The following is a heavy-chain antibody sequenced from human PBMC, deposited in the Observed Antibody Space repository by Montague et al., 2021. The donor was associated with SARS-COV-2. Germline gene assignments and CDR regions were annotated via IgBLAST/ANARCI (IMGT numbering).Heavy chain of an antibody. CDR2: NNNTGNT. D-gene: IGHD1-14*01. V-gene: IGHV4-31*03. Sequence: TLSLTCTVSGDSVSGSKCSCICIRHAPGKYVVWIFYNNNTGNTHYNPSLKSRLTMSIDTSKSQFSLRLSSVTAADTAVYYCARGNITPSGFDIWGQGTVVTVSS. CDR3: ARGNITPSGFDI. CDR1: GDSVSGSKCS. J-gene: IGHJ3*02.